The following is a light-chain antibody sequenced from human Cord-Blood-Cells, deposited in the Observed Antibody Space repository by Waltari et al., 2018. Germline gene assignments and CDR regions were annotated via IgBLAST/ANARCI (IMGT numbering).Light chain of an antibody. Sequence: VSGSPGQSITISCTGTSSDVGGYNYVSWYQQHPGKAPKLMIYDVSNRPSGVSNRFSGSKSGNTASLTISGLQAEDEADYYCSSYTSSSVVFGGGTKLTVL. CDR3: SSYTSSSVV. J-gene: IGLJ2*01. V-gene: IGLV2-14*04. CDR1: SSDVGGYNY. CDR2: DVS.